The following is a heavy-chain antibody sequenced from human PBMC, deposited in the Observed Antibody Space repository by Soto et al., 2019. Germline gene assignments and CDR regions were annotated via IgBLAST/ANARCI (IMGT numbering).Heavy chain of an antibody. D-gene: IGHD3-3*01. Sequence: EVPLVESGGGLAKPGGSLSLSCAASGFTFSSYSMNWVRQAPGKGLEWVSSISSSSSYIYYADSVKVRFTISRDNSKNSLYLQMNSLSAEDTAVYYCARDVGVASVDYWGQGTLVTVAS. J-gene: IGHJ4*02. CDR1: GFTFSSYS. CDR3: ARDVGVASVDY. V-gene: IGHV3-21*01. CDR2: ISSSSSYI.